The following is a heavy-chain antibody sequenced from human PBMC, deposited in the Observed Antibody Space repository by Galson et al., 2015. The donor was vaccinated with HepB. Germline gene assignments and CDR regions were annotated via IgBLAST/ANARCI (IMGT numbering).Heavy chain of an antibody. CDR3: ARHLIVGYWYFDL. D-gene: IGHD3-22*01. Sequence: ETLSLTCSVSGDSISSDSYYWAWIRQPPGKGLEWIGSMFYSGSTYYNPSLKSRVTMSVDTSKHLFSLKLTSVTAADTAVYYCARHLIVGYWYFDLWGRGSLVTVSS. CDR1: GDSISSDSYY. J-gene: IGHJ2*01. CDR2: MFYSGST. V-gene: IGHV4-39*01.